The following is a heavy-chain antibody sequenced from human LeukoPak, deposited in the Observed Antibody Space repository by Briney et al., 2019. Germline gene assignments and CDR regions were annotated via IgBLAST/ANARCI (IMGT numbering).Heavy chain of an antibody. Sequence: SETLSLTCAVSGYSITSGYYWGWIRQPAGKGLEWIGRIYTSGSTNYNPSLKSRVTMSVDTSKNQFSLKLSSVTAADTAVYYCARDSAIQLWGGYYYYMDVWGKGTTVTVSS. CDR2: IYTSGST. CDR1: GYSITSGYY. D-gene: IGHD5-18*01. V-gene: IGHV4-4*07. J-gene: IGHJ6*03. CDR3: ARDSAIQLWGGYYYYMDV.